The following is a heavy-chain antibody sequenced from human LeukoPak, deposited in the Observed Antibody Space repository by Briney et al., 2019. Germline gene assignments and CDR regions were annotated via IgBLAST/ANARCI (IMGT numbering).Heavy chain of an antibody. J-gene: IGHJ4*02. CDR1: GFTASSKY. D-gene: IGHD4-17*01. CDR2: IRGDATT. CDR3: ARRRGGYGEGEFDY. Sequence: PGGSLRLFCTASGFTASSKYMSWVRQAPGKGLEWVSFIRGDATTAYADSVQGRFTISRGDSKNTLYLQMDSLRAEDTAVYYCARRRGGYGEGEFDYWGQGTLVAVSS. V-gene: IGHV3-66*04.